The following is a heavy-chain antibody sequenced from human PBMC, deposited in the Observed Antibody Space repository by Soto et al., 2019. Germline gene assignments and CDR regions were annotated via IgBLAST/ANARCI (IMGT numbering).Heavy chain of an antibody. CDR3: ANQKIRFSVAGTLYGLGV. V-gene: IGHV3-48*02. CDR1: GFVFSTYS. Sequence: EGQLVESGGNLVRPGGSLRLSCEASGFVFSTYSMNWVRQAPGKGLEWISYISSTSGTIYYADSVKGRFTIFRDNAKNSLVLQMNGLRDDDTAVYYCANQKIRFSVAGTLYGLGVWGQGTTVTVSS. J-gene: IGHJ6*02. CDR2: ISSTSGTI. D-gene: IGHD6-19*01.